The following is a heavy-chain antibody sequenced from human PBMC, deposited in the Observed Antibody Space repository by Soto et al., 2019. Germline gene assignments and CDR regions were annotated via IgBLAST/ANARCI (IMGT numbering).Heavy chain of an antibody. CDR3: VRNWRYYGGDYYYGMDA. J-gene: IGHJ6*02. V-gene: IGHV2-5*02. Sequence: ITLKESGPTLVKPTQTLTLTCTFSGFSLNTGGVGVGWVRQPRGKAMEWLALIYWDDDERYSPFLRSRLNITXDATXKXMVHTMTHMDPEDTATYYCVRNWRYYGGDYYYGMDAWGQGTTVTVSS. CDR2: IYWDDDE. CDR1: GFSLNTGGVG. D-gene: IGHD3-10*01.